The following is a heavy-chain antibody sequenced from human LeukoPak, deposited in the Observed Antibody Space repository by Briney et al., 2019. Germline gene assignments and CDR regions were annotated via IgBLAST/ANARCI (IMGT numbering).Heavy chain of an antibody. CDR3: ARDKQLDGYYYYGMDV. D-gene: IGHD6-13*01. J-gene: IGHJ6*02. V-gene: IGHV4-31*03. Sequence: SETLSLTCTVSGGSISSGGYYWSWIRQHPGKGLEWIGYIYYSGSTYYNPSLKSRVTISVDTPKNQFSLKLSSVTAADTAVYYCARDKQLDGYYYYGMDVWGQGTTVTVSS. CDR1: GGSISSGGYY. CDR2: IYYSGST.